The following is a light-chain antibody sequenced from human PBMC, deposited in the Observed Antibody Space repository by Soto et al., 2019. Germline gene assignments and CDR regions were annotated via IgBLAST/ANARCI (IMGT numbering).Light chain of an antibody. CDR2: AAS. V-gene: IGKV1-39*01. Sequence: DIQMTQSASSLSASVGDRVTITCRSSQSISSYLNWYQQKPRKATKHLIYAASSLQIGVPSRFSGSGSGTEFTLTISSLQPDDFATYYCQQYNSYHTFGQGTRLEI. CDR3: QQYNSYHT. J-gene: IGKJ5*01. CDR1: QSISSY.